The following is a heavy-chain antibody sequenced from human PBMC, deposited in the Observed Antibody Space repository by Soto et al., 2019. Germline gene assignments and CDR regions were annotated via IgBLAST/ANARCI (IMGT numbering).Heavy chain of an antibody. V-gene: IGHV1-8*01. Sequence: QVQLVQSGAEVKKPGASVKVSCKASGYTFTSYDINWVRQATGQGLEWMGWMNPNSGNTGYAQKFQGRVTMTRNTSISTAYMELSSLRSENTAVYYCARGRYQLLPYCYYYYGMDVWGQGTTVTVSS. D-gene: IGHD2-2*01. CDR1: GYTFTSYD. J-gene: IGHJ6*02. CDR2: MNPNSGNT. CDR3: ARGRYQLLPYCYYYYGMDV.